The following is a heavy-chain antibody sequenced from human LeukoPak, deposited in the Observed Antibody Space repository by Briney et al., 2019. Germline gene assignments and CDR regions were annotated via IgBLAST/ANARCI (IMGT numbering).Heavy chain of an antibody. CDR1: GYTFTGYY. J-gene: IGHJ3*02. CDR3: ARVRDGYNDAYDI. D-gene: IGHD5-24*01. CDR2: INPHTGGT. Sequence: ASVKVSCKASGYTFTGYYMHWVRQAPGQGLEWMGWINPHTGGTNCAQKFQGRVTMTRDTSISTAYMELSGLTSDDTAVYYCARVRDGYNDAYDIWGQGTMVTVTS. V-gene: IGHV1-2*02.